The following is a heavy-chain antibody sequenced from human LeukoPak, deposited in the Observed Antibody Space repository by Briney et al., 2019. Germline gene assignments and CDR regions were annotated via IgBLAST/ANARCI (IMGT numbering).Heavy chain of an antibody. Sequence: AASVKVSCKASGYTFTSYGISWVRQAPGQGLERMGWISAYNGNTNYAQKLQGRVTMTTDTSTSTAYMELRSLRSDDTAVYYCAREHCSSTSCYSDYWGQGTLVTVSS. CDR3: AREHCSSTSCYSDY. CDR1: GYTFTSYG. D-gene: IGHD2-2*02. J-gene: IGHJ4*02. V-gene: IGHV1-18*01. CDR2: ISAYNGNT.